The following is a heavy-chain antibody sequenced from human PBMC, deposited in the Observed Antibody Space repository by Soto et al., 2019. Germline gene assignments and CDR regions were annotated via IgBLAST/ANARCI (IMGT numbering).Heavy chain of an antibody. J-gene: IGHJ5*02. Sequence: SETLSLTCTVSGGSISSYYWSWIRQPPGKGLEWIGYIYYSGSTNYNPSLKSRVTISVDTSKNQFSLKLSSVTAADTAVYYCARDPSTMVRGVIIASRWFDPWGQGTLVTVSS. D-gene: IGHD3-10*01. V-gene: IGHV4-59*01. CDR1: GGSISSYY. CDR2: IYYSGST. CDR3: ARDPSTMVRGVIIASRWFDP.